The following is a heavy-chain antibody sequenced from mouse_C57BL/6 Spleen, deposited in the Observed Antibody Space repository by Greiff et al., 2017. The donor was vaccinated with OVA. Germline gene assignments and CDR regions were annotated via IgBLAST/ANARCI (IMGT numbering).Heavy chain of an antibody. V-gene: IGHV1-82*01. J-gene: IGHJ2*01. CDR3: ARTIDYVNYADF. CDR2: IYPGDGDT. CDR1: GYAFSSSW. D-gene: IGHD2-1*01. Sequence: VKLQESGPELVKPGASVKISCKASGYAFSSSWMNWVKQRPGKGLEWIGRIYPGDGDTNYNGKFKGKATLTADNSSSTAYMQLSSLTSEDSAVYFCARTIDYVNYADFWGQGTPLTVSS.